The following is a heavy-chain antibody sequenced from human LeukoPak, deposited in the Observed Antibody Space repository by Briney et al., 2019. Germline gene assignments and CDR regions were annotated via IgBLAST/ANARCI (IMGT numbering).Heavy chain of an antibody. CDR3: WSNYCYYGMDV. V-gene: IGHV4-39*01. CDR2: IYYSGST. D-gene: IGHD6-13*01. J-gene: IGHJ6*02. Sequence: PSETLSLTCTVSGGSISSSSYYWGWIRQPPGKGLEWIGSIYYSGSTYYNPSLKSRVTISVDTSKNQFSPKLSSVTAADTAVYSCWSNYCYYGMDVWGQGTTVTVSS. CDR1: GGSISSSSYY.